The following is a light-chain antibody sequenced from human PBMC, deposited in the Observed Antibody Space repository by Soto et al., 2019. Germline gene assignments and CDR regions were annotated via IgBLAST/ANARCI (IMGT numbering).Light chain of an antibody. CDR2: KAS. CDR3: QQYNSSPWT. Sequence: DIPMTQSPSTLSASVGDRVTITCRASQSISSWLAWYQQKPGKAPKLLIYKASSLESGVPSRFSGSGSGTEFTITISSLQPDDFATYYCQQYNSSPWTFGQGTKVEIK. V-gene: IGKV1-5*03. CDR1: QSISSW. J-gene: IGKJ1*01.